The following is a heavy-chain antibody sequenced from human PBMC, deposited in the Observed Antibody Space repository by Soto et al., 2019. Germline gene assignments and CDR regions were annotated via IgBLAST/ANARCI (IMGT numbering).Heavy chain of an antibody. CDR3: ALVPAANYYYYYMDV. V-gene: IGHV4-39*01. D-gene: IGHD2-2*01. CDR2: IYYSGST. J-gene: IGHJ6*03. Sequence: QLQESGPGLVKPSETLSLTCTVSGGSISSSSYYWGWIRQPPGKGLEWIGSIYYSGSTYYNPSLKSRVTISVDTSKNQFSLKLSSVTAADTAVYYCALVPAANYYYYYMDVWGKGTTVTVSS. CDR1: GGSISSSSYY.